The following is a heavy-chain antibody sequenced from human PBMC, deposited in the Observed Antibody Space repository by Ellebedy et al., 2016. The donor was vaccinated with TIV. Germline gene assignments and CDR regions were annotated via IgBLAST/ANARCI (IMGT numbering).Heavy chain of an antibody. CDR1: GYVFTAYY. CDR3: ARVLRATSGMDV. D-gene: IGHD4/OR15-4a*01. V-gene: IGHV1-2*02. Sequence: ASVKVSCKTSGYVFTAYYIHWVRQAPGQGLEWMGWINPDSGGTNLPQTFQGRVNMTRDTSVNTAYMELTRLQSDDTAVYYCARVLRATSGMDVWGQGTTVIVSS. J-gene: IGHJ6*02. CDR2: INPDSGGT.